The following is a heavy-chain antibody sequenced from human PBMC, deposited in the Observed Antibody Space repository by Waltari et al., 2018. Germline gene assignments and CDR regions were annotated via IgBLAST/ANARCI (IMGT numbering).Heavy chain of an antibody. CDR1: GYTFTSYW. D-gene: IGHD2-2*01. J-gene: IGHJ4*02. CDR2: IYPGDSDT. Sequence: EVQVVQSGAEVKKPGESLKISCKGSGYTFTSYWIGWLRQMHGKGLEWMGLIYPGDSDTKYRASFQGQVTISADKSISTAYLQWGSLKASDTAVYYCARRSRNSSFDYWGQGTLVTVSS. CDR3: ARRSRNSSFDY. V-gene: IGHV5-51*01.